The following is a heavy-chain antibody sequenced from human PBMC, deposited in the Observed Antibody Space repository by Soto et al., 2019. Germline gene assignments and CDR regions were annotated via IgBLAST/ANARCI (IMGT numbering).Heavy chain of an antibody. CDR2: MYYSGST. D-gene: IGHD5-18*01. J-gene: IGHJ6*02. CDR1: GDSVTSGFY. CDR3: ARNGYTHGLDV. V-gene: IGHV4-31*09. Sequence: QVQLQESGPGLVKPSQTLSLTCTVSGDSVTSGFYWSWVRQYPGRGLEWIGYMYYSGSTHDSVNTPYNPSLKRRVSISLDPSQNQVSLQVTSVTAADTAVYFCARNGYTHGLDVWGQGTTVTVSS.